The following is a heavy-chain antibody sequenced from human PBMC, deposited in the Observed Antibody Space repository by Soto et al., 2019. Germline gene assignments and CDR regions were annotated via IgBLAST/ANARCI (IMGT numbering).Heavy chain of an antibody. CDR3: ARDVETGSSQYYAHFYGMDV. CDR1: GYTFITYD. CDR2: MNPNNGNA. Sequence: QVQLVQSGAEVKKPGASVKVSCKASGYTFITYDINWVRQAAGQGLEWMGWMNPNNGNAGYAQKFQGRVTMTRNTSISTAYMELSSLRFDDTAVYFCARDVETGSSQYYAHFYGMDVWGQGTTVTVSS. J-gene: IGHJ6*02. V-gene: IGHV1-8*01. D-gene: IGHD1-26*01.